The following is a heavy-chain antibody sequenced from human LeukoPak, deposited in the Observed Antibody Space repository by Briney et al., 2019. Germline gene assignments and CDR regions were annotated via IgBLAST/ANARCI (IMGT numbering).Heavy chain of an antibody. CDR1: GGFITSNSDH. V-gene: IGHV3-11*01. CDR2: ISSSGSTI. CDR3: AREGRYYDSSGCWFDY. Sequence: LSLTCTVSGGFITSNSDHWGWIRQPPGKGLEWVSYISSSGSTIYYADSVKGRFTISGDNAKNSLYLQMNSLRAEDTAVYYCAREGRYYDSSGCWFDYWGQGTLVTVSS. D-gene: IGHD3-22*01. J-gene: IGHJ4*02.